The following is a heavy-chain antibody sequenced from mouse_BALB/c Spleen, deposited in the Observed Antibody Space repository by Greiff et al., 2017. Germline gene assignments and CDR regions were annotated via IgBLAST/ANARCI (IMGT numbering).Heavy chain of an antibody. CDR1: GFTFSSYA. Sequence: EVMLVESGGGLVKPGGSLKLSCAASGFTFSSYAMSWVRQSPEKRLEWVAEISSGGSYTYYPDTVTGRFTISRDNAKNTLYLEMSSLRSEDTAMYYCARGGVGYYGSTHYAMDYWGQGTSVTVSS. CDR3: ARGGVGYYGSTHYAMDY. J-gene: IGHJ4*01. V-gene: IGHV5-9-4*01. CDR2: ISSGGSYT. D-gene: IGHD1-1*01.